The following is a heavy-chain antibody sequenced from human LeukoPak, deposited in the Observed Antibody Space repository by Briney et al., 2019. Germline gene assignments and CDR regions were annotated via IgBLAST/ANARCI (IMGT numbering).Heavy chain of an antibody. CDR1: GFIFSSYA. V-gene: IGHV3-23*01. J-gene: IGHJ4*02. D-gene: IGHD3-22*01. Sequence: GGSLRLSCAASGFIFSSYAMSWVRQAPGKGLEWVSAISGSGGRTYYADSVKGRFTISRDNSKKTLYLQMKSLRAEDTAVYYCAKTESSDYSYYFDYWGQGTLVTVSS. CDR3: AKTESSDYSYYFDY. CDR2: ISGSGGRT.